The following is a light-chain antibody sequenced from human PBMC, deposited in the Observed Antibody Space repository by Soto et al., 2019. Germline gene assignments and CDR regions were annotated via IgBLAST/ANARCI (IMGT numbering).Light chain of an antibody. CDR3: QSYDSSLRTV. V-gene: IGLV1-40*01. CDR1: SSNIGAGYD. CDR2: GNS. Sequence: QSVLTQPPSVSGAPGQRVTISCTGRSSNIGAGYDVHWYQQLPGTAPKLLIYGNSNRPSGVPDRFSGSKSGTSASLAITGLQAEDEADYYCQSYDSSLRTVFGGGTKRTVL. J-gene: IGLJ2*01.